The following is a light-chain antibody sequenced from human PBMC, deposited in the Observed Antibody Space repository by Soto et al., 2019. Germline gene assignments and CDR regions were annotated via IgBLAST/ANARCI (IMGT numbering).Light chain of an antibody. J-gene: IGLJ1*01. CDR2: ANI. CDR3: QSYDSSLSGYV. CDR1: SSNIGAGYD. V-gene: IGLV1-40*01. Sequence: QSVLTQSPSVSVAPGQRVTISCTWSSSNIGAGYDVHWYQQLPGTAPKLLIFANINRPSGVPDRFSGSKSGTSASLAVTGLRAEDEADYYCQSYDSSLSGYVFGTGTKVTVL.